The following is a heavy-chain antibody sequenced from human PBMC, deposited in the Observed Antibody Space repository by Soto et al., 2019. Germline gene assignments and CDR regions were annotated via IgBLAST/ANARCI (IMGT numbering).Heavy chain of an antibody. D-gene: IGHD3-3*01. V-gene: IGHV3-30-3*01. J-gene: IGHJ6*02. CDR2: ISYDGSNK. CDR3: ARDRGDFWSGYLDV. CDR1: GFTFSSYA. Sequence: GGSLRLSCAASGFTFSSYAMHWVRQAPGKGLEWVAVISYDGSNKYYADSVKGRFTISRDNSKNTLYLQMNSLRAEDTAAYYCARDRGDFWSGYLDVWGQGTTVTVSS.